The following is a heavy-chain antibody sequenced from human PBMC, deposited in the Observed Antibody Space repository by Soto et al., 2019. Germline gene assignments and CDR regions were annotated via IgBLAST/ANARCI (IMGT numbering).Heavy chain of an antibody. CDR1: GFTFSAYA. Sequence: EVQLLESGGGLVQPGGSLRLSCAASGFTFSAYAMNWVRQAPGKGLEWVSAIRGIGSGTYYADSVKGRFTISRDNSKNTVHLQIDSLRAEDTAVYYCAEDNYGGNEGGRFDYWGHGTLVTVSS. J-gene: IGHJ4*01. CDR2: IRGIGSGT. D-gene: IGHD4-17*01. CDR3: AEDNYGGNEGGRFDY. V-gene: IGHV3-23*01.